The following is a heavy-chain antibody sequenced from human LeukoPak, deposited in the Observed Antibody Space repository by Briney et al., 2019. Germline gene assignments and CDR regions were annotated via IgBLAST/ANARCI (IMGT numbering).Heavy chain of an antibody. J-gene: IGHJ4*02. CDR2: ISAYNGNT. V-gene: IGHV1-18*01. CDR1: GYTFTSYG. D-gene: IGHD6-13*01. Sequence: ASVKVSCKASGYTFTSYGISWVRQAPGQGLEWMGWISAYNGNTNYAQKLQGRVTMTEDTSTDTAYMELSSLRSEDTAVYYCATGSSSWYLPDYWGQGTLVTVSS. CDR3: ATGSSSWYLPDY.